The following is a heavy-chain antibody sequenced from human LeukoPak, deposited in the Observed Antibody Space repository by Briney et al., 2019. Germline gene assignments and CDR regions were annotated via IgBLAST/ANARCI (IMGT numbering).Heavy chain of an antibody. D-gene: IGHD5-12*01. J-gene: IGHJ4*02. Sequence: SETLSLTCTVSGGSISSYYWSWIRQPAGKGLEWIGRIYTSGSTNYSPSLKSRVTMSVDTSKNQFSLKLSSVTAADTAVYYCARDGGSGYLGPIDYWGQGTLVTVSS. CDR2: IYTSGST. V-gene: IGHV4-4*07. CDR1: GGSISSYY. CDR3: ARDGGSGYLGPIDY.